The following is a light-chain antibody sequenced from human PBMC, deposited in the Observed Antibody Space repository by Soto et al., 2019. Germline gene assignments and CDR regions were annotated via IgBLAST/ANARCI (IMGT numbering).Light chain of an antibody. Sequence: DIQMTQSPSFLSASVGDRVTITCRASQSISSWLAWYQQKPGKAPKLLIYDASSLESGVPSRFSGIGSGTEFTLTITSLQPDDFATYYCQQYDSYAWTFGQGTKVEIK. V-gene: IGKV1-5*01. CDR3: QQYDSYAWT. J-gene: IGKJ1*01. CDR2: DAS. CDR1: QSISSW.